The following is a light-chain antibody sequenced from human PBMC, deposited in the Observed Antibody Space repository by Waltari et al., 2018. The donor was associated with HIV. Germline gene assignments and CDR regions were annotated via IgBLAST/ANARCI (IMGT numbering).Light chain of an antibody. J-gene: IGLJ3*02. CDR2: GNS. V-gene: IGLV1-40*01. CDR1: SSNIGAGYD. CDR3: QSYDSTGV. Sequence: QSVLTQPPSVSGAPGQRVTISCTGSSSNIGAGYDVHWYQQLPGTAPKLLIYGNSNRPSGVPDRFSGSKSGTSASLAITGLQAEDEADYYCQSYDSTGVFGGGTTLTVL.